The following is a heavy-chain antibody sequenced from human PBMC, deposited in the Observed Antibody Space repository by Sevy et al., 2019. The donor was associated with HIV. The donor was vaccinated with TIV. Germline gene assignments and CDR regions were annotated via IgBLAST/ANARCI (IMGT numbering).Heavy chain of an antibody. V-gene: IGHV3-53*01. J-gene: IGHJ4*02. CDR2: IYSGGSI. CDR1: GFTVSSSY. Sequence: GGSLRLSCAASGFTVSSSYMSWVRQAPGKGLEWVSVIYSGGSIYYADSVKGRFTISKDNSKNMWYLQLNSLRAEDTAVYDCAGDTPNYHDSSGRTPAFDYWGQGTLVTVSS. CDR3: AGDTPNYHDSSGRTPAFDY. D-gene: IGHD3-22*01.